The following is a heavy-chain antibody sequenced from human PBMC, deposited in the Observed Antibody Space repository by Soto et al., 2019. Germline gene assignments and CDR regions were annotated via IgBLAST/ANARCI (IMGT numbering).Heavy chain of an antibody. CDR3: ARLYGSGSYYNNVPLNYYYYYMDV. D-gene: IGHD3-10*01. CDR2: IKQDGSEK. CDR1: GFTFSSYW. Sequence: GGSLRLSCAASGFTFSSYWMSWVRQAPGKGLEWVANIKQDGSEKYYVDSVKGRFTISRDNAKNSLYPQMNSLRAEDTAVYYCARLYGSGSYYNNVPLNYYYYYMDVWGKGTTVTVSS. V-gene: IGHV3-7*01. J-gene: IGHJ6*03.